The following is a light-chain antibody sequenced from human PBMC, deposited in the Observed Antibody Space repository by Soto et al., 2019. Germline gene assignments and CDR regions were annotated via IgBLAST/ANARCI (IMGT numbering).Light chain of an antibody. V-gene: IGLV2-14*01. CDR1: NSDVGGYNY. J-gene: IGLJ2*01. Sequence: QSALTQPASVSGSPGQSITISCTGTNSDVGGYNYVSWYQQHPGKAPKLMIYEVSNRPSGVSNRFPGSKSGNTASLTISGLQAEDEADYYCSSYTSSSPVVFGGGTKLTVL. CDR2: EVS. CDR3: SSYTSSSPVV.